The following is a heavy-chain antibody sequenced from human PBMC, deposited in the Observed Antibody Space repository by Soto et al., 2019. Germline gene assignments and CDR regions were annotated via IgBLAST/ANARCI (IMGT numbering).Heavy chain of an antibody. V-gene: IGHV1-8*01. J-gene: IGHJ4*02. D-gene: IGHD3-3*01. Sequence: QVQLVQSGAEVKKPGASVKVSCKASGYTFTSYDINWVRQATGQGLEWMGWMNPNSGNTGYAQKFQGRVTMTRNTSISTAYMELSSLRSEDTAVYYCARGRLGYYDFWSGYYTGIPQGDYWGQETLVTVSS. CDR1: GYTFTSYD. CDR3: ARGRLGYYDFWSGYYTGIPQGDY. CDR2: MNPNSGNT.